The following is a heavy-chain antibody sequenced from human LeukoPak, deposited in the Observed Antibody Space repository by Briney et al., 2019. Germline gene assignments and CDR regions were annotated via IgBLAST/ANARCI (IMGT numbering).Heavy chain of an antibody. CDR2: ISASGGST. D-gene: IGHD4-17*01. Sequence: QTGGSLRLSCAASGFTFSSYAMSWVRQAPGKGLEWVSGISASGGSTYYADSVKGRFTISRDSSKNTLYLQMNSLRAEDTAVYYCAKALLGVTTGGGYWGQGTLVTVSS. CDR1: GFTFSSYA. J-gene: IGHJ4*02. V-gene: IGHV3-23*01. CDR3: AKALLGVTTGGGY.